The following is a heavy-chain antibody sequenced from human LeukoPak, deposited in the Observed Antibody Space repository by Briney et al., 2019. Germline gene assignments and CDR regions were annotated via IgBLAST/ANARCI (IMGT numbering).Heavy chain of an antibody. D-gene: IGHD3-22*01. J-gene: IGHJ2*01. CDR3: ARGTTMIVVVITSRAPRYFDL. CDR1: GGPFSGYY. CDR2: INHSGST. V-gene: IGHV4-34*01. Sequence: SETLSLTCAVYGGPFSGYYWSWIRQPPGKGLEWIGEINHSGSTNYNPSLKSRVTISVDTSKNQVSLKLSSVTAADTAVYYCARGTTMIVVVITSRAPRYFDLWGRGTLVIVS.